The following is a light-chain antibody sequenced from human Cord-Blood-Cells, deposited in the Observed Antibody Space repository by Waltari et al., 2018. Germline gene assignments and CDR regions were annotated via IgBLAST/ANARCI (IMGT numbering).Light chain of an antibody. CDR1: QSISSW. CDR3: QQYNSYPYT. Sequence: DIQMTQSPSTLSASVGDRVTITCRASQSISSWCAWYQQKPGKAPKLLIYDVSSLGSGVPSRFRGSGSGTEFTLTISSLQPDDFATYYCQQYNSYPYTFGQGTKLEIK. J-gene: IGKJ2*01. V-gene: IGKV1-5*01. CDR2: DVS.